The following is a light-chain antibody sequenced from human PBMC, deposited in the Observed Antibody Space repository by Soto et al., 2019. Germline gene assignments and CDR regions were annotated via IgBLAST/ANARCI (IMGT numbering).Light chain of an antibody. CDR3: CSYAGNFIFV. CDR1: SSDVGGYNY. V-gene: IGLV2-11*01. CDR2: DVS. Sequence: QSALTQPRSVSGSPGQSVTISCTGTSSDVGGYNYVSWYQQHPGKAPKLMIFDVSERPSGVPDRFSDSKSGNTASLIISGLQAEDEADYYCCSYAGNFIFVFGTGTKLTVL. J-gene: IGLJ1*01.